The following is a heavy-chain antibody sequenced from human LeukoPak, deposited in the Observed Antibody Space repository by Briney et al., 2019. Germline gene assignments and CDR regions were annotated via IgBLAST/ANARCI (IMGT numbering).Heavy chain of an antibody. V-gene: IGHV4-59*01. CDR1: GGSISSYY. CDR3: ARVYGSGSSYYMDV. D-gene: IGHD3-10*01. J-gene: IGHJ6*03. Sequence: SETLSLTCTVSGGSISSYYWSWIRQPPGKGLEWIGYIYYSGSTNYNPSLKSRVTISVDTSKNQFSLKLSSVTAADTAVYYCARVYGSGSSYYMDVWGKGTTVTVSS. CDR2: IYYSGST.